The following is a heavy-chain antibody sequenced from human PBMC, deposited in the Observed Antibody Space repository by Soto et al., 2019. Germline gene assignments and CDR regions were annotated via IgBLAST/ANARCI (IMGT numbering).Heavy chain of an antibody. CDR3: ARWGTTEGLDV. D-gene: IGHD3-16*01. CDR2: TSYDGRNN. CDR1: GVTFRSYV. J-gene: IGHJ4*02. V-gene: IGHV3-33*05. Sequence: QVQLVESGGGVVQPGTSLRLSCVGSGVTFRSYVIHWVRQAPGKWLEWVALTSYDGRNNFYGDSVKGRFTISRHTSRNTVERPIDSLTCEDTALYYCARWGTTEGLDVWGQGTLVSVSS.